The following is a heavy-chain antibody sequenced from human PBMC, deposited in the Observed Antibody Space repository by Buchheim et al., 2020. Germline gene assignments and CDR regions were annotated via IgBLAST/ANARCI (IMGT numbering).Heavy chain of an antibody. V-gene: IGHV3-30*18. D-gene: IGHD4-11*01. CDR3: AKAARQSADYWYFDL. Sequence: QVHLVESGGGVVQPGRSLRLSCAASGFTFSTFGMHWVRQAPGKGLEWVAVISYDGYNIYYANSLKGRFTISRDNSKNKLYVQMNSLRTEDTAIYYCAKAARQSADYWYFDLWGRGTL. CDR2: ISYDGYNI. J-gene: IGHJ2*01. CDR1: GFTFSTFG.